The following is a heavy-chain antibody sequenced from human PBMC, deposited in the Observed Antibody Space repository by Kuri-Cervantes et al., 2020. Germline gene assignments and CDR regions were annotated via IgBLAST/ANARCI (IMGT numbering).Heavy chain of an antibody. CDR1: GGSFSGHY. J-gene: IGHJ5*02. V-gene: IGHV4-34*01. D-gene: IGHD2-15*01. Sequence: GSLRLSCAVYGGSFSGHYWSWIRQPPGKGLEWIGEINHSGSTNYNPSLKSRVTISVDTSKNQFSLKLSSVTAADTAVYYCARMRAQGTSVVSVVVAATTAWFDPWGQGTLVTVSS. CDR2: INHSGST. CDR3: ARMRAQGTSVVSVVVAATTAWFDP.